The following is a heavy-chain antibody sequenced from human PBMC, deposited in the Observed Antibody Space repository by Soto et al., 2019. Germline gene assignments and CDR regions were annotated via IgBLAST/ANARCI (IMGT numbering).Heavy chain of an antibody. CDR1: GYTFTRSG. J-gene: IGHJ6*02. Sequence: QVQLVQSGAEVKKPGASVKVSCKASGYTFTRSGISWVRQAPGQGREWMGWIRTYNGDTNYAQTFQGRVTMTTDTSTSAGYMELRSLRADDTAVYYCAREGVAPYYYYGMDVWGQGTPVTVSS. CDR2: IRTYNGDT. CDR3: AREGVAPYYYYGMDV. V-gene: IGHV1-18*01. D-gene: IGHD5-12*01.